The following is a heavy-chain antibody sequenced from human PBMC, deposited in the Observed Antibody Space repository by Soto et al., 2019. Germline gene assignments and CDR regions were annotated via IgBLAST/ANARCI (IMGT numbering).Heavy chain of an antibody. J-gene: IGHJ3*02. V-gene: IGHV2-5*02. CDR3: ARLDGPNAFDI. Sequence: QITLKESGPTLVKPTQTLTLTCTFSGFSLSTSGVGVGWIRQPPGKALEWLALIYWDDDKRYSPSLKSRLTISKDTSKNQVVLTMTNMDPVDTATYYCARLDGPNAFDIWGQGTMVTVSS. CDR2: IYWDDDK. CDR1: GFSLSTSGVG.